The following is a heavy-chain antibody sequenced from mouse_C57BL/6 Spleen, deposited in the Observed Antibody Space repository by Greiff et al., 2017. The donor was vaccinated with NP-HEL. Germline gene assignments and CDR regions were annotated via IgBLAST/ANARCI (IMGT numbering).Heavy chain of an antibody. V-gene: IGHV5-17*01. Sequence: EVQVVESGGGLVKPGGSLKLSCAASGFTFSDYGMHWVRQAPEKGLEWVAYISSGSSTIYYADTVKGRFTISRDNAKNTLFLQMTSLRSEDTAMYYCARGALTDAFAYWGQGTLVTVSA. CDR1: GFTFSDYG. CDR3: ARGALTDAFAY. D-gene: IGHD4-1*01. J-gene: IGHJ3*01. CDR2: ISSGSSTI.